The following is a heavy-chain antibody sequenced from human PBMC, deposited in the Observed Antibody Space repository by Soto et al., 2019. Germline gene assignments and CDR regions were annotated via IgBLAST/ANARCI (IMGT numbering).Heavy chain of an antibody. Sequence: PSGTLSLTCAVSGGSISSSNWWSWVRQSPGKGLEWIGEIYHSGSTNYNPSLKSRVTMSVDKSKNQFSLNLNSVTAADTAVYYCAREASENSPYYFDYWGQGTLVTVSS. CDR2: IYHSGST. CDR3: AREASENSPYYFDY. CDR1: GGSISSSNW. J-gene: IGHJ4*02. V-gene: IGHV4-4*02. D-gene: IGHD3-3*01.